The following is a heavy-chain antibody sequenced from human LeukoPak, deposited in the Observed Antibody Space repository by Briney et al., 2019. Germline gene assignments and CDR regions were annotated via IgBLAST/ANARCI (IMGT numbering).Heavy chain of an antibody. J-gene: IGHJ4*02. D-gene: IGHD3-10*01. V-gene: IGHV1-46*02. Sequence: ASVKVSCKTSGYSFNSHHVHWVRQAPGQGLEWMGINFFHDGTTSNTQKFPGRLTMTRDTSTSTVYMELSSLRSEDTAVYYCARGSGYYYGSGSFPFDYWGQGTLVTVSS. CDR3: ARGSGYYYGSGSFPFDY. CDR2: NFFHDGTT. CDR1: GYSFNSHH.